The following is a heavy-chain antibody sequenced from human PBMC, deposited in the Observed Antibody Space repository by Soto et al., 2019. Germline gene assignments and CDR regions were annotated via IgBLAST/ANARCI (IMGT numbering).Heavy chain of an antibody. CDR2: ISGSGGST. Sequence: GGSLRLSCAASGFTFSSYAMSWVRQAPGKGLEWVSAISGSGGSTYYADSVKGRFTISRDNSKNTLYLQMNSLRAEDTAVYYCAKVMGWDGYNINFDYWGQGTLVTVSS. CDR3: AKVMGWDGYNINFDY. V-gene: IGHV3-23*01. D-gene: IGHD5-12*01. CDR1: GFTFSSYA. J-gene: IGHJ4*02.